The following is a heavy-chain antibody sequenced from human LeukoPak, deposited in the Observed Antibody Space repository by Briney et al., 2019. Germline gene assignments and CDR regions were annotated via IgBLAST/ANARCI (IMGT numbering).Heavy chain of an antibody. CDR2: IYYSGST. D-gene: IGHD3-22*01. J-gene: IGHJ4*02. CDR3: ARDKRLDYDSSGYFDY. V-gene: IGHV4-39*07. CDR1: GGSISSYY. Sequence: SETLSLTCTVSGGSISSYYWGWIRQPPGKGLEWIGSIYYSGSTYYNPSLKSRVTISGDTSKNQFSLKLSSVTVADTAVYYCARDKRLDYDSSGYFDYWGQGTLVTVSS.